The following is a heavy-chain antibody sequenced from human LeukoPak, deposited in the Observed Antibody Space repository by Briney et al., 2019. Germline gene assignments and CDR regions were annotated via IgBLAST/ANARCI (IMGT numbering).Heavy chain of an antibody. CDR3: ALRPMTTVTTYYFDY. Sequence: SVKVSCKASGGTFSSYAISWVRQAPGQGLEWMGGIIPIFGTANYAQRFQGRVTITADESTSTAYMELSSLRSEDTAVYYCALRPMTTVTTYYFDYWGQGTLVTVSS. CDR2: IIPIFGTA. D-gene: IGHD4-17*01. CDR1: GGTFSSYA. J-gene: IGHJ4*02. V-gene: IGHV1-69*13.